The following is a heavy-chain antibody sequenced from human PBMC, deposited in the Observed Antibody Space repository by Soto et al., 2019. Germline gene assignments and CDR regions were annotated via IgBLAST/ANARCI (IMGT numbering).Heavy chain of an antibody. CDR2: IYYTGIT. V-gene: IGHV4-61*03. Sequence: SETLSLTCTVSGDSISSGGYSWSWIRQPPGKGLEWIGYIYYTGITKYNPSLKSRVTISVDTPKNHFSLKVNSVTSADTAVYYCARSFEMGSGWYGSFDYWGKGTLVTVSS. CDR3: ARSFEMGSGWYGSFDY. J-gene: IGHJ4*02. D-gene: IGHD6-19*01. CDR1: GDSISSGGYS.